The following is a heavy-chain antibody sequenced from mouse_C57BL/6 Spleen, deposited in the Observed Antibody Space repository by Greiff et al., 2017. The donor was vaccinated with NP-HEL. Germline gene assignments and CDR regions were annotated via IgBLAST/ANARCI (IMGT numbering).Heavy chain of an antibody. D-gene: IGHD2-1*01. CDR2: IDPSDSET. J-gene: IGHJ3*01. Sequence: QVQLQQPGAELVRPGSSVKLSCKASGYTFTSYWMHWVKQRPIQGLEWIGNIDPSDSETHYNQKFKDKATLTVDKSSSTAYMQLSSLTSEDSAVYYCARKEYYGNYGDWFAYWGQGTLVTVSA. CDR1: GYTFTSYW. CDR3: ARKEYYGNYGDWFAY. V-gene: IGHV1-52*01.